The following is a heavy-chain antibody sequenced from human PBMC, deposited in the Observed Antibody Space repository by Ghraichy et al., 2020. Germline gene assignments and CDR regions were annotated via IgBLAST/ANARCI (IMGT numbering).Heavy chain of an antibody. CDR3: AREYYSSPGI. D-gene: IGHD3-10*01. CDR2: IYYTGTT. J-gene: IGHJ4*02. V-gene: IGHV4-39*02. CDR1: GGSVSSSSYH. Sequence: SQTFSLTCTVSGGSVSSSSYHWAWIRQPPGKGLEWIGSIYYTGTTYYKPSLRSRVTISVDTSKNQFSLRLSSVNAADTAVYYCAREYYSSPGIWGQGTLVTVSS.